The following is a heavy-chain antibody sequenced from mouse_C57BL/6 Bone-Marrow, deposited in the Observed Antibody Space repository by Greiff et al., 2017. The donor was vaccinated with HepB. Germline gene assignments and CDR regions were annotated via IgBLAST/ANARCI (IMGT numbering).Heavy chain of an antibody. CDR1: GVDFSRYW. CDR3: ARDGYYLYWYFDV. CDR2: INPDSSTI. J-gene: IGHJ1*03. D-gene: IGHD2-3*01. Sequence: AAAGVDFSRYWMSWVRRAPGKGLEWVGEINPDSSTINYAPSLKDKFIISRDNAKNTLYLQMSKVRSEDTALYYCARDGYYLYWYFDVWGTGTTVTVSS. V-gene: IGHV4-1*01.